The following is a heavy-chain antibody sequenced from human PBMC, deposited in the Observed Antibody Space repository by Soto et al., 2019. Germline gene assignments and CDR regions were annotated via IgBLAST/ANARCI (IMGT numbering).Heavy chain of an antibody. V-gene: IGHV3-23*01. CDR1: GFTFSTYA. CDR2: VSGSGDST. D-gene: IGHD3-22*01. Sequence: GGSLRLSCAASGFTFSTYAMSWVRQAPGKGLEWVSDVSGSGDSTYNADSVKGRFTISRDNSKNTLYLQMDSLRAEDTAVYYCAKGATYYYDSSGQIDYWGQGTLVTVSS. CDR3: AKGATYYYDSSGQIDY. J-gene: IGHJ4*02.